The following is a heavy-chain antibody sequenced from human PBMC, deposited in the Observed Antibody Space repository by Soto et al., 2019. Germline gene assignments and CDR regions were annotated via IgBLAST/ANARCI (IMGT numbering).Heavy chain of an antibody. J-gene: IGHJ4*02. CDR1: GFTFSTDA. CDR3: AKERSSGWSFDY. CDR2: ISGSGDST. Sequence: EVQLLESGGGLVQPGGSLRLSCAASGFTFSTDAMNWVRQAPGKGLEWVSGISGSGDSTYYADSVKGRFTVSRDNSKSTRYMQMSSLRAEDTAVFYCAKERSSGWSFDYWGQGTLVTVSS. V-gene: IGHV3-23*01. D-gene: IGHD6-19*01.